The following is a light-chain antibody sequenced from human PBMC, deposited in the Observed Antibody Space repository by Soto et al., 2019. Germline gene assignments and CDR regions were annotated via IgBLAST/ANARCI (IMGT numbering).Light chain of an antibody. CDR3: CSYTTSSTYV. CDR2: DVI. V-gene: IGLV2-8*02. J-gene: IGLJ1*01. CDR1: SSDVGAYNY. Sequence: QSALTQPPSASRSPGQTVAISCTGTSSDVGAYNYVSWYQQHPGKAPKLMIYDVIQRPSGVPARFSGSKSGNTASLTVSGLQPEDEADYYCCSYTTSSTYVFGTGTKVTVL.